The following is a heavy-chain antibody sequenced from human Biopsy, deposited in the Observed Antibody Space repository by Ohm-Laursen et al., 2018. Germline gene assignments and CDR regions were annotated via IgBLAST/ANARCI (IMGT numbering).Heavy chain of an antibody. CDR2: IDPKYGDT. CDR3: ARGGLNYWYFDL. CDR1: GYTFTGDY. V-gene: IGHV1-2*02. D-gene: IGHD1-26*01. Sequence: ASVKVSCKASGYTFTGDYIHWVRQAPGQGLEWMGWIDPKYGDTKYAQKFQGRVTMTRDTSMSTAYMELNRLRSDDTAVYYCARGGLNYWYFDLWGRGTLVTVSS. J-gene: IGHJ2*01.